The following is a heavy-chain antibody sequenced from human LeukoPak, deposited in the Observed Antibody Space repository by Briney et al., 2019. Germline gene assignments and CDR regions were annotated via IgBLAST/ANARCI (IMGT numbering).Heavy chain of an antibody. CDR1: GFTFSSYA. D-gene: IGHD2-2*01. V-gene: IGHV3-23*01. Sequence: PGGSLRLSCAASGFTFSSYAMSWVRQAPGKGLEWVSAISGSGGSTYYADSVKGRFTISRDNSKNTLYLQMNSLRAEDTAVYYCATTSLTGYCSSTSCTSDYWGQGTLVTVSS. CDR3: ATTSLTGYCSSTSCTSDY. J-gene: IGHJ4*02. CDR2: ISGSGGST.